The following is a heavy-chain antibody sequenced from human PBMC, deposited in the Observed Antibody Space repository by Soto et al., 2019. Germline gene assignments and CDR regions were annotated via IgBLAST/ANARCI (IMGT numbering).Heavy chain of an antibody. V-gene: IGHV4-34*01. CDR2: INHSGST. CDR1: GGSFSGYY. J-gene: IGHJ5*02. CDR3: ARGGRTIVVVTATFKGFDP. Sequence: PSETLSLTCAVYGGSFSGYYWSWIRQPPGKGLEWIGEINHSGSTNYNPSLKSRVTISVDTSKNQFSLKLSSVTAADTAVYYCARGGRTIVVVTATFKGFDPWGQGTLVTAPQ. D-gene: IGHD2-21*02.